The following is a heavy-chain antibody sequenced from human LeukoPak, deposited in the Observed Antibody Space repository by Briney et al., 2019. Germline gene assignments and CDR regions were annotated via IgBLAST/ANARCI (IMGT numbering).Heavy chain of an antibody. CDR3: VRDLTWFSSGIYYDRDAFDI. J-gene: IGHJ3*02. CDR2: ISAGSDSI. V-gene: IGHV3-48*02. D-gene: IGHD2-15*01. CDR1: GFTFSDYS. Sequence: GGSLRLSCAASGFTFSDYSLNWVRQAPGKGLEWVSYISAGSDSIYHADSVKGRFTISRDNAKNSLYLQMSSLRDEDTAVYYCVRDLTWFSSGIYYDRDAFDIWGQGTMVTVSP.